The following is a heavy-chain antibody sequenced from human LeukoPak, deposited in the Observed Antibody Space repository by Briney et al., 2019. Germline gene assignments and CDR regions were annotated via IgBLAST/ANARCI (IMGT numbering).Heavy chain of an antibody. Sequence: ASVKVSCKASGGTFSSYAISWVRQAPGQGLEWMGGIIPIFGTANYAQKFQGRVTITTDESTSTAYMELSSLRSEDTAVYYCARDYKQWLVGGNAFDIWGQGTMVTVSS. CDR2: IIPIFGTA. V-gene: IGHV1-69*05. D-gene: IGHD6-19*01. CDR1: GGTFSSYA. J-gene: IGHJ3*02. CDR3: ARDYKQWLVGGNAFDI.